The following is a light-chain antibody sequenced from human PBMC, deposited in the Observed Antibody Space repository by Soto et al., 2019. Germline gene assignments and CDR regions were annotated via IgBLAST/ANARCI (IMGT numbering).Light chain of an antibody. J-gene: IGKJ2*01. V-gene: IGKV3-15*01. CDR2: GAY. CDR3: QQYLNWPPMYT. Sequence: EIVMTQSPATLSVSPGERVTLSCRASQSVGSSVAWYQQKPGQAPRLLIFGAYSRPTGFPARFSGNGSGTEFTLTISSLQSEDSAVYYCQQYLNWPPMYTFGQGTKLEIK. CDR1: QSVGSS.